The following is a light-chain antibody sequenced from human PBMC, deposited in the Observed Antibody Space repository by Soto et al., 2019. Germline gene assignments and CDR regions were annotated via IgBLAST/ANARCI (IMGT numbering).Light chain of an antibody. V-gene: IGKV3-20*01. Sequence: EIGLTQSPGPPSLSPGERATLSCRASQSVSSNYLAWYQQKPGQAPRLLIYGASSRATGIPDRFSGSGSGTDFTLTISRLEPEDFAVYYCQQYGSSPRTFGQGTKVEIK. CDR1: QSVSSNY. J-gene: IGKJ1*01. CDR3: QQYGSSPRT. CDR2: GAS.